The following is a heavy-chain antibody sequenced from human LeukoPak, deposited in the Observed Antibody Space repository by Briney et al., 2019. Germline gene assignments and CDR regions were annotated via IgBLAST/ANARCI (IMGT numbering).Heavy chain of an antibody. CDR3: ARGHMGLGLF. CDR2: IHNSGDT. J-gene: IGHJ4*02. V-gene: IGHV4-59*01. D-gene: IGHD4/OR15-4a*01. Sequence: SETLSLTCSVSGGSISSFYWSWIRQPPGRGLEWIAYIHNSGDTNYNPSLKSRVTISVDTSKNQFYLKLNYVTAADTAVYYCARGHMGLGLFWGQGTLVTVSS. CDR1: GGSISSFY.